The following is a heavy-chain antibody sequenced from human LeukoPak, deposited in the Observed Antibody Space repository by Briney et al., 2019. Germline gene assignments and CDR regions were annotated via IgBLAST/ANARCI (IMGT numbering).Heavy chain of an antibody. Sequence: SETLSLTCAVYGGSLSGYYWSWIRQPPGKGLEWIGEINHSGSTNYNPSLKSRVTISVDTSKNQFSLKLSSVTAADTAVYYCARGLGYCSSTSCLLPLFDYWGQGTLVTVSS. J-gene: IGHJ4*02. D-gene: IGHD2-2*01. CDR2: INHSGST. CDR3: ARGLGYCSSTSCLLPLFDY. V-gene: IGHV4-34*01. CDR1: GGSLSGYY.